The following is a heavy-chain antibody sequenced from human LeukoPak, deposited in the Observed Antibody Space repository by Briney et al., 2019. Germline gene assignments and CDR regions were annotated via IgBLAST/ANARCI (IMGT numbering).Heavy chain of an antibody. V-gene: IGHV3-53*01. CDR1: GFTVSSNY. D-gene: IGHD3-16*01. CDR3: ARALYRGYYFDY. Sequence: PGGSLILSCAVSGFTVSSNYMSWVRQAPGKGLELVSFIYSGGSTYYADSVKGRFTISRDNSKNTLYLQMNSLRPEDTAVYYCARALYRGYYFDYWGQGTLVTVSS. CDR2: IYSGGST. J-gene: IGHJ4*02.